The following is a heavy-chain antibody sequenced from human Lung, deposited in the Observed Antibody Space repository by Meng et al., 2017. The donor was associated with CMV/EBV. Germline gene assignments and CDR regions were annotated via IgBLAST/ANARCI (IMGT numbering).Heavy chain of an antibody. CDR2: IYFSGNT. V-gene: IGHV4-39*07. CDR1: GGSISSSSYY. D-gene: IGHD5-24*01. CDR3: VTETGYNYDN. J-gene: IGHJ4*02. Sequence: QLQLQESGPGQVQPSETLSLTCSVSGGSISSSSYYWGWIRQSPGKGLEWIGSIYFSGNTYYNPSLKSRVTMSVGTAQNKFSLTLRSVTAADTAVYYCVTETGYNYDNWGQGALVTV.